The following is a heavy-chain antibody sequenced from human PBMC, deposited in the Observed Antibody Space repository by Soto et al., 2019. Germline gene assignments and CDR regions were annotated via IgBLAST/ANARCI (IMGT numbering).Heavy chain of an antibody. CDR2: IYYGGNT. CDR3: ATTIYSSAWSRDF. V-gene: IGHV4-39*01. D-gene: IGHD6-19*01. CDR1: GGSINSNYF. Sequence: SETLSLTCAVSGGSINSNYFWGWIRQPPGRGLEWIGSIYYGGNTYYNPSLKSRVTISADLSKNQFSLNLNSVTAADTAVYYYATTIYSSAWSRDFWGQGTLVTVS. J-gene: IGHJ4*02.